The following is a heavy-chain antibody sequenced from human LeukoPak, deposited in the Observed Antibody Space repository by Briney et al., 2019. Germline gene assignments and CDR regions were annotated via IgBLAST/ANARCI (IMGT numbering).Heavy chain of an antibody. Sequence: GGSLRLSCAASGFTFSSYDMHWVRQATGKGLEWVSAIGTAGDTYYPGSVKGRFTISRENAKNSLYLQMNSLRAGDTAVYYCARGGDHDAFDIWGQGTMVTVSS. V-gene: IGHV3-13*01. CDR3: ARGGDHDAFDI. CDR1: GFTFSSYD. CDR2: IGTAGDT. J-gene: IGHJ3*02. D-gene: IGHD2-21*02.